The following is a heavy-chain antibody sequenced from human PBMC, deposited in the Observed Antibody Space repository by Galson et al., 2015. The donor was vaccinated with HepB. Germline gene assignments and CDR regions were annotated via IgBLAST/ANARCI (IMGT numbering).Heavy chain of an antibody. Sequence: CAISGDSVSSNSAAWNWIRQSPSRGLEWLGRTYYRSKWYNDYAVSVKSRITINPDTSKNQFSLQLNSVTPEDTAVYYCAREELGTMVRGVRIFDYWGQGTLVTVSS. CDR2: TYYRSKWYN. V-gene: IGHV6-1*01. D-gene: IGHD3-10*01. CDR1: GDSVSSNSAA. J-gene: IGHJ4*02. CDR3: AREELGTMVRGVRIFDY.